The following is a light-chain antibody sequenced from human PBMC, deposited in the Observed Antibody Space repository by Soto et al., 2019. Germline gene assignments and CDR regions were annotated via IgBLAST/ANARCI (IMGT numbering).Light chain of an antibody. J-gene: IGKJ1*01. CDR1: QSVSSSY. V-gene: IGKV3-20*01. Sequence: EIVLTQSPGTLSLSPGERATLYCRASQSVSSSYLAWYQQKPGQAPRLLIYGASRRATGIADRFSGSGSGTDFTLTISRLDPEDFAVYYCQQYGGSPWTFGQGTKGDIK. CDR2: GAS. CDR3: QQYGGSPWT.